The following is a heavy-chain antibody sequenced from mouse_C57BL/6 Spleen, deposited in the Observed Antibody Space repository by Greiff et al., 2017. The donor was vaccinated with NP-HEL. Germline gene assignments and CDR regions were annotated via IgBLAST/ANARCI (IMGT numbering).Heavy chain of an antibody. V-gene: IGHV1-26*01. CDR2: INPNTGGT. Sequence: EVQLQQSGPELVKPGASVKISCKASGYTFTDYYMNWVKQSHGKSLEWIGDINPNTGGTSYNQRFKGKATLTVDKSSSTAYMELRSLTSEDSAVYYCARSVPFGGSSPWYCDVWGTGTTVTVAS. D-gene: IGHD1-1*01. CDR3: ARSVPFGGSSPWYCDV. CDR1: GYTFTDYY. J-gene: IGHJ1*03.